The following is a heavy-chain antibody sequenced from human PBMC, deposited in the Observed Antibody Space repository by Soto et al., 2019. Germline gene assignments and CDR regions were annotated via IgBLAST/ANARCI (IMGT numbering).Heavy chain of an antibody. Sequence: GASVKVSCKASGYTFTTYYIHWVRQAPGQGLEWMGVINPSGGGTNYAQKFQGRFTMTRDTSTSSVYMDLRSLRSEDTAVYYCATTYDSITFYFDRWGPGTLVTVSS. J-gene: IGHJ4*02. D-gene: IGHD1-20*01. CDR3: ATTYDSITFYFDR. CDR1: GYTFTTYY. CDR2: INPSGGGT. V-gene: IGHV1-46*03.